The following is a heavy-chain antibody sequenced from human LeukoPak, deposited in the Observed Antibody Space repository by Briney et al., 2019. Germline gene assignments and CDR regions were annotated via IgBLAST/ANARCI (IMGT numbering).Heavy chain of an antibody. CDR1: GFTFSSYW. D-gene: IGHD6-19*01. V-gene: IGHV3-7*03. CDR2: IKQDGSEK. CDR3: ARESSSGGRGAFDI. Sequence: GGSLRLSCAASGFTFSSYWMSWVRQAPGKGLEWVANIKQDGSEKYYVDSVKGRFTISRDNAKNSLYLQMNSLRSDDTAVYYCARESSSGGRGAFDIWGQGTMVTVSS. J-gene: IGHJ3*02.